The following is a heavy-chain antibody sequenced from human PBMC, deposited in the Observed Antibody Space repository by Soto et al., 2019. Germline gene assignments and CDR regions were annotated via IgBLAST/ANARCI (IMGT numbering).Heavy chain of an antibody. CDR2: IYSGGST. V-gene: IGHV3-53*04. Sequence: GGSLRLSCAASGFTVSSNYMSWVRQAPGKGLEWVSVIYSGGSTYYADSVKGRFTISRHNSKNTLYLQMNSLRAEDTAVYYCAREMLRGNWNYGYWGQGTLVTVSS. CDR3: AREMLRGNWNYGY. D-gene: IGHD1-7*01. CDR1: GFTVSSNY. J-gene: IGHJ4*02.